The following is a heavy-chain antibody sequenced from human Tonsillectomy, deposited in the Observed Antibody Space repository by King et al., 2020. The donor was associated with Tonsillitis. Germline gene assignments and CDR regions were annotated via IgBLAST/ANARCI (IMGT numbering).Heavy chain of an antibody. CDR1: GFTFSTYN. J-gene: IGHJ3*02. V-gene: IGHV3-21*01. D-gene: IGHD5-12*01. CDR2: ISSSSTYI. CDR3: ARPRYSGYDNAFNI. Sequence: VQLVESGGGLVKPGGSLRLSCAASGFTFSTYNMHWVRQAPGKGLEWVSSISSSSTYIYYADSVKGRFTISRDNAKNSLYLQMNSLRAGDTAVYYCARPRYSGYDNAFNIWGQGTMVTVSS.